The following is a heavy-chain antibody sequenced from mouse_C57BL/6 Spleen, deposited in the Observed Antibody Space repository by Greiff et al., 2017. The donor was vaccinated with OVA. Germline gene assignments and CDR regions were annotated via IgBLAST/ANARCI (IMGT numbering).Heavy chain of an antibody. CDR2: SRNKANGYTT. Sequence: EVKLVASGGGLVQPGGSLSLSCAASGFTFTDYYMSWVRQPPGTALEWLGFSRNKANGYTTEYSASVKGRFTISRDNSQSILYLQMNALRAEDSATYYCARSRAMDYWGQGTSVTVSS. CDR1: GFTFTDYY. CDR3: ARSRAMDY. J-gene: IGHJ4*01. V-gene: IGHV7-3*01.